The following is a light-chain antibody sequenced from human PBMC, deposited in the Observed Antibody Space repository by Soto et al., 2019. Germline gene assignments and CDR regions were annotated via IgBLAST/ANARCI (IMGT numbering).Light chain of an antibody. CDR3: QQYNNWPRT. CDR1: QSVSSN. CDR2: GAS. Sequence: IGMTQSPATLSVSPGERATLSCRASQSVSSNLAWYQQKPGQAPRLLIYGASPRATGIPARFSGSGSGTEFTLTISSLQSEDFAVYYCQQYNNWPRTFGQGTKV. V-gene: IGKV3-15*01. J-gene: IGKJ1*01.